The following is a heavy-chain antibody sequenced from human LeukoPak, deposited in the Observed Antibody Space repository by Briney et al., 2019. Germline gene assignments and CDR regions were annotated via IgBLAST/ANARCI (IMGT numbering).Heavy chain of an antibody. Sequence: GASVTVSCKASGYTFTRYYMHWVRQAPGQGLEWMGWINPNSGGTNYAQKFQGRVTMTRDTSISTAYMELSRLRSDDTAVYYCARVRSWTYFDYWGQGTLVTVSS. CDR1: GYTFTRYY. D-gene: IGHD6-13*01. CDR2: INPNSGGT. CDR3: ARVRSWTYFDY. V-gene: IGHV1-2*02. J-gene: IGHJ4*02.